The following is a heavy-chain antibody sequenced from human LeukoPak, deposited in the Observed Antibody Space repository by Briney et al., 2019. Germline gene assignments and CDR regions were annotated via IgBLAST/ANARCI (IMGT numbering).Heavy chain of an antibody. CDR3: ARDLRSIPAPDY. CDR2: MNPNSGGT. D-gene: IGHD6-6*01. J-gene: IGHJ4*02. CDR1: GYTFTDYY. Sequence: GASVKVSCKASGYTFTDYYIHWVRQAPGQGLEWMAWMNPNSGGTSYAQKFQGRVTMTRDTSISTAYMEMSRLRFDDTAVYYCARDLRSIPAPDYWGQGTLVTVSS. V-gene: IGHV1-2*02.